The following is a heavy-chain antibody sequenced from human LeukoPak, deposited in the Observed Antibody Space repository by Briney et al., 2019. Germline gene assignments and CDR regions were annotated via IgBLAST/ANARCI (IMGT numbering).Heavy chain of an antibody. V-gene: IGHV1-69*05. D-gene: IGHD5-18*01. CDR2: IIPIFGTA. CDR1: GGTFSSYA. J-gene: IGHJ5*02. Sequence: SVKVSCKASGGTFSSYAISWLRQAPGQGLEWMGRIIPIFGTANYAQKFQGRVTITTDESTSTAYMELSSLRSEDTAVYYCARDGYSYDGWFDPWGQGTLVTVSS. CDR3: ARDGYSYDGWFDP.